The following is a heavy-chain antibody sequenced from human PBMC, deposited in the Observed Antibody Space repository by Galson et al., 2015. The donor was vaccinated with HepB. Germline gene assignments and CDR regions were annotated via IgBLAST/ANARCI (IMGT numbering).Heavy chain of an antibody. J-gene: IGHJ4*02. CDR3: ATYSQRWLVDY. Sequence: SLRLSCAASGFTFSSYALNWVRQAPGKGLEWVSTISKNDYNTYYTDSVRGRFTISRDNSKNTLYLQMNSLRAEDTALYYCATYSQRWLVDYWGQGTLVTVSS. D-gene: IGHD6-19*01. CDR2: ISKNDYNT. V-gene: IGHV3-23*01. CDR1: GFTFSSYA.